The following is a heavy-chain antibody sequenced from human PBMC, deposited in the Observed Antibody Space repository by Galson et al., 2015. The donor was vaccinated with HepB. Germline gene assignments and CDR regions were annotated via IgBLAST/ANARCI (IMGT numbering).Heavy chain of an antibody. CDR2: IDWDDNK. Sequence: PALVKPTQTLTLTCTFSGFSLTTDGACVSWIRQPPGKALEWLALIDWDDNKYYRTSLKTRLTISKDTSKSQGVLTVSNMDPVDTATYYCARCRGGYYYCFYMDVWGKGTTVTVSS. V-gene: IGHV2-70*01. D-gene: IGHD3-10*01. CDR3: ARCRGGYYYCFYMDV. J-gene: IGHJ6*03. CDR1: GFSLTTDGAC.